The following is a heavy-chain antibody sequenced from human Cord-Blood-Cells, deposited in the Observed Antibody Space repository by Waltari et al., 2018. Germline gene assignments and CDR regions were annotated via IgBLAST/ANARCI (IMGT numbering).Heavy chain of an antibody. CDR3: ARGGYIAASPDY. CDR2: ISDDGSNK. D-gene: IGHD6-6*01. V-gene: IGHV3-30*04. CDR1: GFTFSSYA. J-gene: IGHJ4*02. Sequence: QVQLVESGGGVVQPGRSLRLSCAASGFTFSSYAMHWVRQAPGKGLEWVAVISDDGSNKYYSDSVKCRFTISRDNSKNPLYLQMNSLSAEDTAVYYCARGGYIAASPDYWGQGTLVTVAS.